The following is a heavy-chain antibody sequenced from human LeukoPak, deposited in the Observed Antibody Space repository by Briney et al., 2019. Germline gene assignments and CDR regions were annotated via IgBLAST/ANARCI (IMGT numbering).Heavy chain of an antibody. V-gene: IGHV3-7*01. J-gene: IGHJ4*02. CDR1: GFTFSSYW. Sequence: GGSLRLSCAASGFTFSSYWMSWVRQAPGKGLEWVANIKQDGSEKYYVDSVKGRFTISRDNAKNSLYLQVNSLRAEDTAVYYCARVMLYYYASSGYYYEGFDYWAREPWSPSPQ. D-gene: IGHD3-22*01. CDR2: IKQDGSEK. CDR3: ARVMLYYYASSGYYYEGFDY.